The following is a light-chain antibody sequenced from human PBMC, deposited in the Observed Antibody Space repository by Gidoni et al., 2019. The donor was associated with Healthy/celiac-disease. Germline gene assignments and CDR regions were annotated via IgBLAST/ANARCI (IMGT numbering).Light chain of an antibody. CDR3: WGTT. CDR2: DAS. CDR1: QSVSSY. J-gene: IGKJ4*01. Sequence: EIVLTQSPATLSLSPGERATLSCRASQSVSSYLAWYQQKPGQAPRLLIYDASNRATGIPARFSGSGSGTDFTLTISSLEPEDFAVYYCWGTTFGGXTKVEIK. V-gene: IGKV3-11*01.